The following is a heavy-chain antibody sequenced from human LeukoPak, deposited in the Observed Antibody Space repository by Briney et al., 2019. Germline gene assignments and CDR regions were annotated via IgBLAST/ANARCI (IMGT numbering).Heavy chain of an antibody. D-gene: IGHD4-17*01. V-gene: IGHV1-8*03. Sequence: GASVKVSCKASGYTFTSYDINWVRQATGQGLEWMGWMNPNSGNTGYAQKFQGRVTITRNTSISTAYMELSGLRSEDTAVYYCARDQNGDYVLDYWGQGTLVTVSS. CDR2: MNPNSGNT. CDR1: GYTFTSYD. J-gene: IGHJ4*02. CDR3: ARDQNGDYVLDY.